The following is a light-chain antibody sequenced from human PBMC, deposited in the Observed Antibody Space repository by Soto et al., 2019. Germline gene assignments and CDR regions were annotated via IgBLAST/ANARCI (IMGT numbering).Light chain of an antibody. CDR1: NIGIKS. CDR2: DDS. CDR3: QVWDSSSDHVV. Sequence: SYELTQPPSVSVAPGQTARITCGGNNIGIKSVHWYQQKPGQAPVLVVYDDSDRPSGIPERFSGSNSGNTATLTISRGEAGDEADYYCQVWDSSSDHVVFGGGTKLTVL. J-gene: IGLJ2*01. V-gene: IGLV3-21*02.